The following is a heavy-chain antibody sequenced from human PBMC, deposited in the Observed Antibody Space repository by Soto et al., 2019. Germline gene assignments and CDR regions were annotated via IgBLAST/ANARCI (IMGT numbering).Heavy chain of an antibody. CDR2: IFPSDSDT. J-gene: IGHJ5*02. CDR3: SRKDKSGYFNWYDP. V-gene: IGHV5-51*01. D-gene: IGHD3-22*01. CDR1: GYRFTSYW. Sequence: GESLKISCRTSGYRFTSYWIAWVRQMPGKGLEWMGIIFPSDSDTRYSPSFQGQVTISADRSTGTVFLQWASLKASDTAVYFCSRKDKSGYFNWYDPWGQGSLVTGSS.